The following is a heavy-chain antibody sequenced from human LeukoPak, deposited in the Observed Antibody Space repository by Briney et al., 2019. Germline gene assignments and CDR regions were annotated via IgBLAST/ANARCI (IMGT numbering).Heavy chain of an antibody. D-gene: IGHD3-3*01. Sequence: GRSLRLSCAASGFAFSRYGMHWLRQAPGTGLEWVAVMWYDGSNEAYAHSVRGRFTISRDNSKNTLYLQMNSLRAEDTAVYYCANAPSVLRFLGAKDWGQGTLVTVSS. V-gene: IGHV3-33*06. J-gene: IGHJ4*02. CDR1: GFAFSRYG. CDR3: ANAPSVLRFLGAKD. CDR2: MWYDGSNE.